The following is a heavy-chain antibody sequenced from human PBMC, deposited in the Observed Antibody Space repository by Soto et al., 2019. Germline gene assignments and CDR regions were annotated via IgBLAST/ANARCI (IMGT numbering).Heavy chain of an antibody. J-gene: IGHJ6*02. V-gene: IGHV4-30-4*01. CDR3: ARDFRGGDYVDYYYYGMDV. Sequence: SETLSLTCTVSGGSISSGDYYWSWIRQPPGKGLEWIGYIYYSGSTYYNPSLKSRVTISVDTSKNQFSLKLSSVTAADTAVYYCARDFRGGDYVDYYYYGMDVWGQGTTVTVSS. CDR2: IYYSGST. D-gene: IGHD4-17*01. CDR1: GGSISSGDYY.